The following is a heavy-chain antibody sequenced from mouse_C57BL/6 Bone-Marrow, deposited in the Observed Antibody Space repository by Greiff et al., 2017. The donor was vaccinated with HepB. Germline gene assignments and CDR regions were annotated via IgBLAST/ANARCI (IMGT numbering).Heavy chain of an antibody. CDR1: GFNIKDDY. CDR3: TFSWDYFDY. V-gene: IGHV14-4*01. CDR2: IDPENGDT. J-gene: IGHJ2*01. Sequence: VQLKESGAELVRPGASLKLSCTASGFNIKDDYMHWVKQRPEQGLEWIGWIDPENGDTEYASKFQGKATITADTSSNTAYLQLSSLTSEDTAVYYCTFSWDYFDYWGQGTTLTVSS. D-gene: IGHD4-1*01.